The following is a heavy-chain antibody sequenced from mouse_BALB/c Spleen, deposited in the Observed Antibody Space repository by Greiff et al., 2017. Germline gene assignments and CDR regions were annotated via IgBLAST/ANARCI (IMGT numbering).Heavy chain of an antibody. CDR2: IDPSDSYT. V-gene: IGHV1S127*01. Sequence: QVQLQQPGAELVKPGASVKMSCKASGYTFTSYWMHWVKQRPGQGLEWIGVIDPSDSYTSYNQKFKGKATLTVDTSSSTAYMQLSSLTSEDSAVYYCTREDNYRYDYWGQGTTLTVSS. CDR3: TREDNYRYDY. CDR1: GYTFTSYW. J-gene: IGHJ2*01. D-gene: IGHD2-14*01.